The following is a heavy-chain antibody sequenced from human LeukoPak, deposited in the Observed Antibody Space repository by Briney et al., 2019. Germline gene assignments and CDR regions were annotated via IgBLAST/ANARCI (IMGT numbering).Heavy chain of an antibody. CDR2: INAGNGNT. CDR3: AREGYSYGGYYFDY. Sequence: ASVKVSCKASGYTFTSYAMHWVRQAPGQRLEWMGWINAGNGNTKYSQKFQGRVTITRDTSASTAYMELSSLRSEDTAVYYRAREGYSYGGYYFDYWGQGTLVTVSS. D-gene: IGHD5-18*01. V-gene: IGHV1-3*01. CDR1: GYTFTSYA. J-gene: IGHJ4*02.